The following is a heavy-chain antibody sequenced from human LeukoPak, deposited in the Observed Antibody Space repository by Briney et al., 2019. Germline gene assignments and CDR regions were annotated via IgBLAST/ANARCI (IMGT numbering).Heavy chain of an antibody. J-gene: IGHJ3*01. D-gene: IGHD3-22*01. CDR2: ISGSGGRT. CDR3: AKDRPYYDSSGYSPLCDAFDV. V-gene: IGHV3-23*01. CDR1: GFTFSSYA. Sequence: PGGSLRLSCAASGFTFSSYAMSWVRQAPGKGLEWVSAISGSGGRTYYADSVKGRFTISRDNSKNTLYLQMNSLRAEDTAVYYCAKDRPYYDSSGYSPLCDAFDVWGQGTMVTVSS.